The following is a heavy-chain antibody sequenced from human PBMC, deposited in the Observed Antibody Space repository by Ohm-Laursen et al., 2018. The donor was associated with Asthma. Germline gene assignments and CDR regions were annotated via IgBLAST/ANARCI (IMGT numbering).Heavy chain of an antibody. D-gene: IGHD3-22*01. CDR2: ISYDGSNK. CDR3: ARVEGRSSLDAYYYDSSGNRTDAFDI. CDR1: GFTFSSYG. V-gene: IGHV3-30*03. Sequence: SLRLSCAASGFTFSSYGMHWVRQAPGKGLEWVAVISYDGSNKYYADSVKGRFTISRDNSKNTLYLQMNSLRAEDTAVYYCARVEGRSSLDAYYYDSSGNRTDAFDIWGQGTMVTVSS. J-gene: IGHJ3*02.